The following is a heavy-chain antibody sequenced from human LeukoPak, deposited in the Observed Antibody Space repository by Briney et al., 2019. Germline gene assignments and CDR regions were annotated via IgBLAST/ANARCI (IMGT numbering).Heavy chain of an antibody. CDR3: ARVLATIPTIDY. Sequence: ASVKVSCKASGGTFSSYAISWVRQAPGQGLEWMGWISAYNGNTNYAQKLQGRVTMTTDTSTSTAYMDLRSLRSDDTAVYYCARVLATIPTIDYWGQGTLVTVSS. D-gene: IGHD5-12*01. CDR1: GGTFSSYA. CDR2: ISAYNGNT. V-gene: IGHV1-18*01. J-gene: IGHJ4*02.